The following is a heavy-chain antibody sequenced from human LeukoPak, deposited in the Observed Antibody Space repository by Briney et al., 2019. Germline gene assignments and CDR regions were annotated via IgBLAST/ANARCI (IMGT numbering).Heavy chain of an antibody. CDR2: IYYSGST. Sequence: SETLSLTCTVSGGSISSYYWSWIRQPPGKGLEWIGYIYYSGSTNYNPSLKSRVTMSVDTSKNQFSLKLSSVTAADTAVYYCAREPEMATIAFDYWGQGTLVTVSS. D-gene: IGHD5-24*01. V-gene: IGHV4-59*12. CDR3: AREPEMATIAFDY. CDR1: GGSISSYY. J-gene: IGHJ4*02.